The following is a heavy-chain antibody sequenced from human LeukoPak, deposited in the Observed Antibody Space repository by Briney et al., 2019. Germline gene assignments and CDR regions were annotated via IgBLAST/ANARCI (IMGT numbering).Heavy chain of an antibody. CDR1: GGSISSYY. Sequence: SETLSLTCTVSGGSISSYYWSWIRQPPGKGLEWIGYIYYSGSTNYNPSLKSRVTISVDTSKNQFSLKLSSVTAADTAVYYCARATTTDIRYYYYMDVWGKGTTVTISS. CDR3: ARATTTDIRYYYYMDV. V-gene: IGHV4-59*01. CDR2: IYYSGST. J-gene: IGHJ6*03. D-gene: IGHD5-12*01.